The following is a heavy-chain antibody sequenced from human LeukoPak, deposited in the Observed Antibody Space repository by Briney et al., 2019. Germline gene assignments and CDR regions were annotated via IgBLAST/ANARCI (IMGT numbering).Heavy chain of an antibody. D-gene: IGHD3-10*01. CDR2: ISWNSGRV. Sequence: GGSLRLSCAVSGFTFDDYAMHWVRQVPGKGLEWVSSISWNSGRVVYADSVKGRFTISRDNSKNSLYLQMNSLRTEDTALYYCAKDKILGSGSYMFDYWGQGTLVTVSS. J-gene: IGHJ4*02. V-gene: IGHV3-9*01. CDR1: GFTFDDYA. CDR3: AKDKILGSGSYMFDY.